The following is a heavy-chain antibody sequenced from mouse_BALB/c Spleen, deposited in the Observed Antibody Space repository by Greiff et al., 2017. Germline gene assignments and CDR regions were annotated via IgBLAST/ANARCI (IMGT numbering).Heavy chain of an antibody. D-gene: IGHD1-1*01. CDR2: IRSKSNNYAT. Sequence: DVHLVESGGGLVQPKGSLKLSCAASGFTFNTYAMNWVRQAPGKGLEWVARIRSKSNNYATYYADSVKDRFTISRDDSQSMLYLQMNNLKTEDTAMYYCVSGNYYGSSYGWFAYWGQGTLVTVSA. CDR3: VSGNYYGSSYGWFAY. CDR1: GFTFNTYA. V-gene: IGHV10-1*02. J-gene: IGHJ3*01.